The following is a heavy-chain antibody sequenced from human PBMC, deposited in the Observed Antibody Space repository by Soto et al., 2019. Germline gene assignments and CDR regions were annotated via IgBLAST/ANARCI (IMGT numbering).Heavy chain of an antibody. CDR2: INAGNGNT. D-gene: IGHD6-19*01. V-gene: IGHV1-3*01. CDR1: GYTFTSYA. CDR3: ARQGTAVAGMNWFDP. Sequence: GASVKVSCKASGYTFTSYALHWVGQAPGQRLEWMGWINAGNGNTKYSQKFQGRVTITRDTSASTAYMELSSLRSEDTAVYYCARQGTAVAGMNWFDPWGQGTLVTVSS. J-gene: IGHJ5*02.